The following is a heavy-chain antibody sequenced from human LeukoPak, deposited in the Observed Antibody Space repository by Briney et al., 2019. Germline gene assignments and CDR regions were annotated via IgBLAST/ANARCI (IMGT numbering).Heavy chain of an antibody. Sequence: GRSLRLYCAASGFTFSSYSMNWVRQAPGKGLEWVSSISSSSSYIYYADSVKGRFTISRDNAKNSLYLQMNSLRAEDTAVYYCARDRYSGYGAFDYWGQGTLVTVSS. CDR2: ISSSSSYI. J-gene: IGHJ4*02. CDR1: GFTFSSYS. CDR3: ARDRYSGYGAFDY. V-gene: IGHV3-21*01. D-gene: IGHD5-12*01.